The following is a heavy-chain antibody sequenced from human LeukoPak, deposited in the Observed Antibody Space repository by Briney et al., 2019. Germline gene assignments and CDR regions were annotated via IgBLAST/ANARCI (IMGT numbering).Heavy chain of an antibody. J-gene: IGHJ4*02. CDR3: ARSSVTGHFDF. CDR1: GFTFSSYA. V-gene: IGHV3-30-3*01. CDR2: ISYDGSNK. D-gene: IGHD6-19*01. Sequence: GGSLRLSCAASGFTFSSYAMHWVRQAPGKGLEWVAVISYDGSNKYYADSVKGRFTISRDNSKNTLYLQMNSLRAEDTAVYYCARSSVTGHFDFWGQGTLVTVSS.